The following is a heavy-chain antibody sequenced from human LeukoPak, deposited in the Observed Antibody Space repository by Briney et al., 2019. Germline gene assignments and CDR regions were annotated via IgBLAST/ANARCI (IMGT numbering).Heavy chain of an antibody. CDR3: ARSRPYGDYVDY. D-gene: IGHD4-17*01. J-gene: IGHJ4*02. CDR1: GGSISIYY. V-gene: IGHV4-59*01. Sequence: PSETLSLTCTVSGGSISIYYWSWIRQPPGKGLEWIGYIYYSGSTNYNPSLKSRVTISVDTSKNQFSLKLSSVTAADTAVYYCARSRPYGDYVDYWGQGTLVTVSS. CDR2: IYYSGST.